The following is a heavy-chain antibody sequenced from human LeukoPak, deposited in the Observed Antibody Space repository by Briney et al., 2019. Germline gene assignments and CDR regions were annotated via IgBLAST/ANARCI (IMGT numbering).Heavy chain of an antibody. CDR1: GFTFSGSW. CDR3: ARVRMGDDFNPFDY. V-gene: IGHV3-74*01. Sequence: GGSLRLSCAASGFTFSGSWMHWVRQAPGKGLVWVSRIKSDGSETLYADSVKGRFTISRDNAKNTLYLQMNSLRAEDSAVYYCARVRMGDDFNPFDYWGQGTLVTVSS. CDR2: IKSDGSET. J-gene: IGHJ4*02. D-gene: IGHD3-16*01.